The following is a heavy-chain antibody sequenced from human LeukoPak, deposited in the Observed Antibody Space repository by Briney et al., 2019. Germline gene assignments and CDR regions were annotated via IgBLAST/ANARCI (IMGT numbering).Heavy chain of an antibody. V-gene: IGHV1-18*01. CDR1: GHTFTNYG. CDR3: ARDHTTGYNTYMFDP. D-gene: IGHD5-24*01. CDR2: ISGHNSNT. Sequence: ASVKVSCKASGHTFTNYGNTWVRQAPGQGLEWMGWISGHNSNTNYAQNLRGRLTMTTDTSTSTAYMELRSLRSDDTAVYYCARDHTTGYNTYMFDPWGQGTPGTVSS. J-gene: IGHJ5*02.